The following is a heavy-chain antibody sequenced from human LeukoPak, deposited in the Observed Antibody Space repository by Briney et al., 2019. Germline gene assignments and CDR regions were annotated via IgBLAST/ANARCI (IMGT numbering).Heavy chain of an antibody. J-gene: IGHJ3*02. Sequence: PSETLSLTGTVSGGSISSSSYYWAWMLQAPGWGVERIWSIYYIVSTYYKPSLKSRVTISVETSKSQFTLKLDSVTAADMAVLYCARRAGGIVVVTAIDDSFNICSQGTIVTLSS. CDR3: ARRAGGIVVVTAIDDSFNI. V-gene: IGHV4-39*01. D-gene: IGHD2-21*02. CDR1: GGSISSSSYY. CDR2: IYYIVST.